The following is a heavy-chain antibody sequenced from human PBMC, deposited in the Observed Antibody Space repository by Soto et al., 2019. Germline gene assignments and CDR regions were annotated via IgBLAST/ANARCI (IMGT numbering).Heavy chain of an antibody. Sequence: SETLSLTCAVYGGSFSGYYWSWIRQPPGKGLEWIGEINHXXSTNXNPSLKSRVTISVDTSKNQFSLKLSSVTAADTAXXYCARFRRQQLVTLASGMDVWGQGTRSPSP. CDR2: INHXXST. CDR3: ARFRRQQLVTLASGMDV. CDR1: GGSFSGYY. V-gene: IGHV4-34*01. D-gene: IGHD6-13*01. J-gene: IGHJ6*02.